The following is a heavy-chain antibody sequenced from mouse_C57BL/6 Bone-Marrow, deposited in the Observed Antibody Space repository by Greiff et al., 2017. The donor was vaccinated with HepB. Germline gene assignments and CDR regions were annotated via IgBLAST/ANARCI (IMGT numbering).Heavy chain of an antibody. CDR1: GYTFTSYW. V-gene: IGHV1-69*01. D-gene: IGHD1-1*01. CDR2: IDPSDSYT. J-gene: IGHJ1*03. Sequence: VQLQQSGAELVMPGASVKLSCKASGYTFTSYWMHWVKQRPGQGLEWIGEIDPSDSYTNYNQKFKGKSTLTVDKSSSTAYMQLSSLTSEDSAVYYCARTIYYGSPGWYFDVWGTGTTVTVSS. CDR3: ARTIYYGSPGWYFDV.